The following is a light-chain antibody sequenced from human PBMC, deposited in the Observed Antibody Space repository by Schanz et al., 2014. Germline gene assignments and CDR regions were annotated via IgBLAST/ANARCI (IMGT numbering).Light chain of an antibody. CDR3: MQSLQTPYT. CDR2: LGS. V-gene: IGKV2-28*01. J-gene: IGKJ2*01. CDR1: QSLLHSNGYNY. Sequence: DIVMTQSPLSLPVTPGEPASISCRSSQSLLHSNGYNYLDWYLQKPGQSPQLLIYLGSNRASGVPDRFSGSGSGTDFTLKISRVEAEDVGVYYCMQSLQTPYTFGPGTKLEIK.